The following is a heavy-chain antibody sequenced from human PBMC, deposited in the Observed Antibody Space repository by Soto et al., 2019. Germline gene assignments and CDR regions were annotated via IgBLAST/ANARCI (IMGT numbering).Heavy chain of an antibody. CDR2: IYYSGST. Sequence: QVQLQESGPGLVKPSETLSLTCTVSGGSVSSGSYYWSWIRQPPGKGLEWIGYIYYSGSTNYNPSLKSRVTISVDTSENQFSLKLSSVTAADTAVYYCARGGVLEWLPLNWFDPWGQGTLVTVSS. J-gene: IGHJ5*02. V-gene: IGHV4-61*01. CDR3: ARGGVLEWLPLNWFDP. D-gene: IGHD3-3*01. CDR1: GGSVSSGSYY.